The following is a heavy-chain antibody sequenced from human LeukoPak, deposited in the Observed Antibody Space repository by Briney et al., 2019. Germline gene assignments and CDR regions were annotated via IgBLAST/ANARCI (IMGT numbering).Heavy chain of an antibody. CDR2: IYYSGST. D-gene: IGHD3-22*01. CDR1: GGSISSGGYY. V-gene: IGHV4-31*03. Sequence: SETLSLTCTVSGGSISSGGYYWSWIRQHPGKGLEWIVYIYYSGSTYYGPSLKSRVTISVDTSKNQFSLKLSSVTAADTAVYYCARDTYYYDSSGYYYFDYWGQGTLVTVSS. CDR3: ARDTYYYDSSGYYYFDY. J-gene: IGHJ4*02.